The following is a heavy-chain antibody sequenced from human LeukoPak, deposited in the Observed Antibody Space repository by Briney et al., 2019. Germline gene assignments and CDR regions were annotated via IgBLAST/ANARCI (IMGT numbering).Heavy chain of an antibody. CDR3: ARVQQYDKFDY. CDR2: VSSGSSTI. D-gene: IGHD3-22*01. V-gene: IGHV3-48*04. J-gene: IGHJ4*02. Sequence: PGGSLRLSCAASGFTFSSYAMSWVRQAPGKGLEWVSYVSSGSSTIYYADSVKGRFTISRDNAKNSLCLQMNSLRAEDTAFYYCARVQQYDKFDYWGQGTLVTVSS. CDR1: GFTFSSYA.